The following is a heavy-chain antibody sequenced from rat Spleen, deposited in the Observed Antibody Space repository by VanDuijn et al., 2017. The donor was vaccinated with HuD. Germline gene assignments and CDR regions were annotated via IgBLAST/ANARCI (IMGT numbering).Heavy chain of an antibody. J-gene: IGHJ4*01. Sequence: EVQLVESGGGLVQAGRSMKVSCAASGFTFSDYNMAWVRQAPKKGLEWVATISYDGSSTYYRDSVKGRFTMSRDNAKSNLDLQMDSLRSEDTSTYYCARHNSGYGVMDAWGQGASVTVSS. D-gene: IGHD4-3*01. V-gene: IGHV5-7*01. CDR2: ISYDGSST. CDR1: GFTFSDYN. CDR3: ARHNSGYGVMDA.